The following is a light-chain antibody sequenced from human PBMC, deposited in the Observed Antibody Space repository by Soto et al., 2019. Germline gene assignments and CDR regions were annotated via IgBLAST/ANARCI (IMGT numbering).Light chain of an antibody. CDR2: SNN. CDR3: AVWDDSLNGVV. CDR1: SSNIGSNT. Sequence: QAVVTQPPSASGTPGQRVTISCSGRSSNIGSNTVNWYQQLPGTAPKLLIYSNNQRPSGVPDRFSGSKSGTSASLAISGLQSEDEDDYYCAVWDDSLNGVVFGGGTKVTVL. V-gene: IGLV1-44*01. J-gene: IGLJ2*01.